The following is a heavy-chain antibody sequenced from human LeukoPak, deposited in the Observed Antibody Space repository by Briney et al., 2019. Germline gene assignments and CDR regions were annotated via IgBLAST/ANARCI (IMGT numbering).Heavy chain of an antibody. J-gene: IGHJ3*02. CDR3: ASHDYGDYEAFDI. V-gene: IGHV1-18*01. CDR2: IRSYTGNT. CDR1: GYTFISYD. Sequence: ASVKVSCKASGYTFISYDISWVRQAPGQGLEWMGWIRSYTGNTKYAQKLQGRVTLTTDTSTSTAYMELRSLRSDDTAVYYCASHDYGDYEAFDIWGQGTMVTVSS. D-gene: IGHD4-17*01.